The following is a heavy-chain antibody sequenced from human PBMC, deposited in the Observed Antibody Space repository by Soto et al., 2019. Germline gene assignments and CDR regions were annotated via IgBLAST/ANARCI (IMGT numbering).Heavy chain of an antibody. CDR2: ISDDGTNK. Sequence: QVQLVESGGGVVQPGRSLRLSCAASGFTFSSYAMHWVRQAPGKGLEWVAVISDDGTNKDYADSVKGRFTISRDKSKSTLDLKMDSLRPEDTAVYYCARDGSYYNVLTEHYFDVWGQGTLVSVSA. J-gene: IGHJ4*02. CDR1: GFTFSSYA. D-gene: IGHD3-9*01. CDR3: ARDGSYYNVLTEHYFDV. V-gene: IGHV3-30*04.